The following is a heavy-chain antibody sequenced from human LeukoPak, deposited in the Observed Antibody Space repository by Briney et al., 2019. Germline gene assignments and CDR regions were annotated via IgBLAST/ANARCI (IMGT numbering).Heavy chain of an antibody. CDR2: ISGGGGST. CDR3: AKVLGTETGDYDY. CDR1: GFTFSKCA. Sequence: PGGSLRLSCAASGFTFSKCAKSWVRQAPGKGLEWVSVISGGGGSTYYADSVKGRFAISRDNSKSTLYLQMNSLRADDTAVYYCAKVLGTETGDYDYWGQGTLVTVSS. D-gene: IGHD3-9*01. V-gene: IGHV3-23*01. J-gene: IGHJ4*02.